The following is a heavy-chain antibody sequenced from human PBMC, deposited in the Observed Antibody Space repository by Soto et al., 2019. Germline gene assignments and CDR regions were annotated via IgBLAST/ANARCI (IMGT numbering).Heavy chain of an antibody. Sequence: PGGSLRLSCAASGFTFSSYSMNWVRQAPGKGLEWVSYISSSSSTIYYADSVKGRFTISRDNAKNSLYLQMNSLRAGDTAVYYCARGLISGKFIPQFDPWGQGTLVTVSS. CDR1: GFTFSSYS. V-gene: IGHV3-48*01. J-gene: IGHJ5*02. CDR3: ARGLISGKFIPQFDP. CDR2: ISSSSSTI. D-gene: IGHD3-10*01.